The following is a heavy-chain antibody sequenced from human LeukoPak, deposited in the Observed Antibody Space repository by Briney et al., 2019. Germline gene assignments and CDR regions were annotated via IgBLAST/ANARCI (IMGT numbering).Heavy chain of an antibody. CDR1: GFTFNNFG. CDR2: ISYSGSVQ. Sequence: GMSLRLSCAASGFTFNNFGMHWVRQAPGKGLEWVSVISYSGSVQFYAVSVKGRFTISRDDSKNRVYLQMNSLRVEDTAVYYCARSPRDSRDWTGSLDYWGQGALVTVSS. D-gene: IGHD3-22*01. CDR3: ARSPRDSRDWTGSLDY. V-gene: IGHV3-30*13. J-gene: IGHJ4*02.